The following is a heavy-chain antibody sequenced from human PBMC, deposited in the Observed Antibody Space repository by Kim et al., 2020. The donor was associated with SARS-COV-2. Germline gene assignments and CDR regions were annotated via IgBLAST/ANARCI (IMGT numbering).Heavy chain of an antibody. D-gene: IGHD1-20*01. CDR1: GINFSNDS. V-gene: IGHV3-30-3*01. J-gene: IGHJ4*02. CDR2: TSSDGGDK. CDR3: ARGGFSLYNWNQDSDY. Sequence: GGSLRLSCAASGINFSNDSMHWVRQAPGKGLEWLAGTSSDGGDKSSADSVQGRFTFSRDNSNNTLFLQIHTVTPEDTGRYLCARGGFSLYNWNQDSDYWGQGTPVSVSS.